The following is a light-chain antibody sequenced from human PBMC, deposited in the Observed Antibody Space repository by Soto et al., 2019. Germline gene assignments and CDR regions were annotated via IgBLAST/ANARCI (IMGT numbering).Light chain of an antibody. CDR1: QGVSGNF. CDR2: AAS. J-gene: IGKJ2*01. CDR3: QQYDSSPPIT. V-gene: IGKV3-20*01. Sequence: EIVLTQSPDTLSLSPGERATLSCRASQGVSGNFLARYQHRPGQAPRLLIYAASSRPAGIRDRFSGSGSGTDFNLTISRREPEDFAVYYCQQYDSSPPITFGPGTRLEIK.